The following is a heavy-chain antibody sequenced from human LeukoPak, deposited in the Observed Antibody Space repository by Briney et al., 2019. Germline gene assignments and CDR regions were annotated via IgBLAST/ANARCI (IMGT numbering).Heavy chain of an antibody. Sequence: PGGTLRLSCAASGLSFRSHGMIWVRQAPGKGLEWVSGISPRGDITYYKDSVRGRFTISRDNFKNTVSLQLNSLRAEDTAMYYCAKDDDWGRFNHWGQGTLVTVSS. CDR2: ISPRGDIT. CDR1: GLSFRSHG. V-gene: IGHV3-23*01. D-gene: IGHD3-16*01. J-gene: IGHJ1*01. CDR3: AKDDDWGRFNH.